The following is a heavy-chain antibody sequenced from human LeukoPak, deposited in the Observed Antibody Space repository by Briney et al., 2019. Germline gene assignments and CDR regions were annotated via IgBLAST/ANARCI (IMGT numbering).Heavy chain of an antibody. J-gene: IGHJ4*02. CDR3: AKVQTGTIFGVVIPPSFDY. CDR2: IYSGGST. V-gene: IGHV3-53*01. D-gene: IGHD3-3*01. CDR1: GFTVSSNY. Sequence: GGSLRLSCAASGFTVSSNYMSWVRQAPGKGLEWVSVIYSGGSTYYADSVKGRFTISRDNSKNTLYLQMNSLRAEDTAVYYCAKVQTGTIFGVVIPPSFDYWGQGTLVTVSS.